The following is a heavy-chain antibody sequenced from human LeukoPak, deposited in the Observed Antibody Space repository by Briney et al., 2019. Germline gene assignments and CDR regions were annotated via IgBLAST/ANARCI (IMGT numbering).Heavy chain of an antibody. Sequence: PGGSLTLSCAASGFTFSSYAMSWVRQAPGKGLEWVSAISGSGGSTYYADSVKGRFTISRDNSKNTLYLQMNSLRAADTAVYYCAKRYYYGSGSYFLERYTDYGMDVWGHGNTVTVSS. CDR1: GFTFSSYA. CDR2: ISGSGGST. V-gene: IGHV3-23*01. D-gene: IGHD3-10*01. J-gene: IGHJ6*02. CDR3: AKRYYYGSGSYFLERYTDYGMDV.